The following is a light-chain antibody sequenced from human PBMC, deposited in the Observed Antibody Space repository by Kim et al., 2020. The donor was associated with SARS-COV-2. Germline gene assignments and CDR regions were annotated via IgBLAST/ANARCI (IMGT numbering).Light chain of an antibody. Sequence: SYELTQPPSVSEAPGKTATITSGGDDIGTKSVHWYQQKPGQAPVLVIYYDTDRPSGIPERFSASNSGNTATLTVRRVEAGDEADYYCQVWVSGSDQWVFG. V-gene: IGLV3-21*04. J-gene: IGLJ3*02. CDR2: YDT. CDR3: QVWVSGSDQWV. CDR1: DIGTKS.